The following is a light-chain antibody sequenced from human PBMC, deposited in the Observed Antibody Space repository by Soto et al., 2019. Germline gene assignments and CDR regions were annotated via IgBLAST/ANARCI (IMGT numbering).Light chain of an antibody. V-gene: IGKV1-9*01. J-gene: IGKJ5*01. CDR3: QQRNGYPIT. CDR1: QGISNH. Sequence: DIQLTQAPSFLSAAVGDRVIITCRASQGISNHLAWYQQKPGKAPKLLIHTASTLQSGVPPRFSGSGSGTDFTLTINSLLPEDFATYYCQQRNGYPITFGQGTRLEIK. CDR2: TAS.